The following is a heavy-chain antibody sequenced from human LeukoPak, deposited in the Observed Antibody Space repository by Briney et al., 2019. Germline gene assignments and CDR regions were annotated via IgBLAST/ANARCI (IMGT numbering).Heavy chain of an antibody. J-gene: IGHJ4*02. V-gene: IGHV6-1*01. CDR1: GDSVSSNSAA. CDR3: ARDQRYGANSGFDS. D-gene: IGHD4-23*01. CDR2: IYYRSKWYN. Sequence: SQARSLTCAISGDSVSSNSAAWNWIRQSPSRGLEWLGRIYYRSKWYNDYAVSVKSRITINPDTSKNQFSLQLNSVTPEDTAVYYCARDQRYGANSGFDSWGQGTLVTVSS.